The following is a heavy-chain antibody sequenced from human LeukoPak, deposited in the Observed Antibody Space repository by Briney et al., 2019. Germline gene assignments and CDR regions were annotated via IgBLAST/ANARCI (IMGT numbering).Heavy chain of an antibody. V-gene: IGHV3-15*01. Sequence: GGALRLSCAASGFTFSNAWMSWVRQAPGKGLEWVGRIKSKTDGETTDYAAPVKGRFTISSDDSKNTLYLQMNSLKTEDTAVYYCTTDSRWHAFDIWGQGTMVTVSS. D-gene: IGHD4-23*01. CDR2: IKSKTDGETT. J-gene: IGHJ3*02. CDR3: TTDSRWHAFDI. CDR1: GFTFSNAW.